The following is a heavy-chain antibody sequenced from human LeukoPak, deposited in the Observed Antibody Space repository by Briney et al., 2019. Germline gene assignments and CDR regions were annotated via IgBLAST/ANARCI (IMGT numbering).Heavy chain of an antibody. Sequence: GGSLRLSCAASGFTFSNYNINWVRQAPGKGLEWVSSITSSGSYIYSADSVKGRFTISRENAKNSVYLQMNSLRVEDTAVYYCAKDRGGITGTTWYYWGQGTLVTVSS. D-gene: IGHD1-7*01. CDR2: ITSSGSYI. J-gene: IGHJ4*02. CDR3: AKDRGGITGTTWYY. CDR1: GFTFSNYN. V-gene: IGHV3-21*01.